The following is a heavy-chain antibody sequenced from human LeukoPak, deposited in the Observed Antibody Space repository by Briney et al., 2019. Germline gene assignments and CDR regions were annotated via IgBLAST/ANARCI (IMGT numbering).Heavy chain of an antibody. D-gene: IGHD4-17*01. CDR3: AIYRSYGDRDY. J-gene: IGHJ4*02. Sequence: SETLSLTCGVYGGSFSGDYWSWIRQPPGKGLEWIGEINQSGTTNYKPSLKSRVAISVDTSKNQFSLKMSSVTAADTAVYYCAIYRSYGDRDYWGQGTLVTVSS. CDR2: INQSGTT. V-gene: IGHV4-34*01. CDR1: GGSFSGDY.